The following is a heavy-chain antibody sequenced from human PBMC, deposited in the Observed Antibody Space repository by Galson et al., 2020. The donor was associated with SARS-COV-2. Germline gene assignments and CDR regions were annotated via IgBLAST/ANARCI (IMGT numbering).Heavy chain of an antibody. CDR3: ARNANTYYDFWSGYYPHDWFDP. Sequence: GESLKISCAASGFTFSTYSMNWVRQAPGKGLEWVSYISGSSSTIFYADSVKGRFIISRDNAKNSLYLQMNSLRDGDTAVYYCARNANTYYDFWSGYYPHDWFDPWGQGTLVTVSS. V-gene: IGHV3-48*02. CDR2: ISGSSSTI. CDR1: GFTFSTYS. J-gene: IGHJ5*02. D-gene: IGHD3-3*01.